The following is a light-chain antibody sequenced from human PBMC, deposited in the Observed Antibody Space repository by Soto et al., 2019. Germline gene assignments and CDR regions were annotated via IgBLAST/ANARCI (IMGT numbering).Light chain of an antibody. CDR1: QSVSTY. V-gene: IGKV3-11*01. CDR3: QQRRSWPPLT. J-gene: IGKJ4*01. CDR2: DAS. Sequence: EIVLTQSPANLSLSPGERATLSCRASQSVSTYLAWYQQKPGQAPRLLIYDASNRATGIPARFSGSGSGTDFTLTISSLEPEDFAVYYCQQRRSWPPLTFGGGTKVEIK.